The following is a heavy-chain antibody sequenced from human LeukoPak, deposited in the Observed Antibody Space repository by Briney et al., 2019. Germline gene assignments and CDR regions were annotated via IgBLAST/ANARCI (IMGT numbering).Heavy chain of an antibody. J-gene: IGHJ4*02. V-gene: IGHV3-48*01. CDR2: ISRSSSTV. CDR3: ARQNDFWRGYYDY. CDR1: GFSFSTSK. Sequence: GGSLRLSCAASGFSFSTSKMNWVRQAPGKGLEWISYISRSSSTVHYADSVKGRFTISRDNVKNSLHLQLNSLRAEDTAMYYCARQNDFWRGYYDYWGQGILVSVSS. D-gene: IGHD3-3*01.